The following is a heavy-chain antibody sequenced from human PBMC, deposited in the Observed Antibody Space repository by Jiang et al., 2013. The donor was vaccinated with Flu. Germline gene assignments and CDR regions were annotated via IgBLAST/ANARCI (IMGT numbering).Heavy chain of an antibody. V-gene: IGHV6-1*01. CDR3: ARDQGGRMVTPHDWFDP. CDR1: GDSISSATVA. D-gene: IGHD5-18*01. Sequence: PSQTLSLTCDISGDSISSATVAWHWIRQSPSGGLEWLGRTYYRSKWFNEYAPSVMSRITINPDTSKNQFSLHLSSVTPEDTAVYYCARDQGGRMVTPHDWFDPWGQGTLVIVSS. J-gene: IGHJ5*02. CDR2: TYYRSKWFN.